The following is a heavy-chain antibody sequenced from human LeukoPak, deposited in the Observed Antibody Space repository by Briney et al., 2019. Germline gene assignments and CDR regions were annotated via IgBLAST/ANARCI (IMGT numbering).Heavy chain of an antibody. J-gene: IGHJ6*03. D-gene: IGHD2-2*01. CDR1: GFTFDDCA. CDR3: ARTFYYYYYMDV. CDR2: ISWNSGSI. V-gene: IGHV3-9*03. Sequence: GRSLRLSCAASGFTFDDCAMHWVRQAPGKGLEWVSGISWNSGSIGYADSVKGRFSISRDNAKNSLYLQMNSLRAEDMALYYCARTFYYYYYMDVWGKGTTVTVSS.